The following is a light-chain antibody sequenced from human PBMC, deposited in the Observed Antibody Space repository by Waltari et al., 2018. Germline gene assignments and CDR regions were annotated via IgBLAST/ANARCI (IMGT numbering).Light chain of an antibody. CDR3: QSYDSSLGGSV. V-gene: IGLV1-40*01. CDR2: SNS. J-gene: IGLJ2*01. Sequence: YQQLPGKVPKLLFYSNSSRPSVVPDRISASKSGTSASLAITGLPAEDEADYYCQSYDSSLGGSVFGGGTKLTVL.